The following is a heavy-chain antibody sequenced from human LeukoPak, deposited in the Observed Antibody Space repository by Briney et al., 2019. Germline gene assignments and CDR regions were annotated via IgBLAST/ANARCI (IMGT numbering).Heavy chain of an antibody. CDR1: GYSFSNYW. J-gene: IGHJ4*02. D-gene: IGHD1-26*01. CDR3: YTVGVSLEDF. CDR2: IYPGDSDT. Sequence: GESLQISCKASGYSFSNYWINWVCQMPGKGLAWMGVIYPGDSDTRYSPSFQGQVTISADKSISTADLQWSSRKASDTAMYYCYTVGVSLEDFWGKGTLVTVSS. V-gene: IGHV5-51*01.